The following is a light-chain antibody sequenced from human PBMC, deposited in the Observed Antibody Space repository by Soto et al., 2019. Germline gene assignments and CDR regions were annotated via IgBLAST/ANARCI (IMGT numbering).Light chain of an antibody. CDR2: GDT. Sequence: QSVLTQPPSVSGATGQRVTISCTGSSSNIGAGYDVQWYQQLPGTAPKLLIYGDTNRPSGVPDRFSGSNSGTSASLAITGLPAEDESDYYCQSYDSSLSGSVFGGGTKLTVL. V-gene: IGLV1-40*01. CDR3: QSYDSSLSGSV. J-gene: IGLJ3*02. CDR1: SSNIGAGYD.